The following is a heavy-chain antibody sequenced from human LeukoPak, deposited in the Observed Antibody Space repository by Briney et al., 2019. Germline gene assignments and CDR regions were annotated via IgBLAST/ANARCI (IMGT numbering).Heavy chain of an antibody. D-gene: IGHD6-19*01. V-gene: IGHV4-34*01. Sequence: PSETLSLTCAVYGGSFSGYYWSWIRQPPGKGLEWIGSIYHSGSTYYNPSLKSRVTISVDTSKNHFSLKLNSVTAADTAVYYCASCSSGWAYYFDYWGQGTLVTVSS. J-gene: IGHJ4*02. CDR3: ASCSSGWAYYFDY. CDR2: IYHSGST. CDR1: GGSFSGYY.